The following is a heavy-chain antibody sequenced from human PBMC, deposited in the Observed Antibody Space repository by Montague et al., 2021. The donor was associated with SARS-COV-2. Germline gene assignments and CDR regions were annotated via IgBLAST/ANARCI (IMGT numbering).Heavy chain of an antibody. CDR3: ARVGSSSTVRTWFDS. D-gene: IGHD2-2*01. CDR1: GGSISSSMRY. V-gene: IGHV4-39*01. CDR2: IFYSGVT. J-gene: IGHJ5*01. Sequence: SETLSLTCTVSGGSISSSMRYWGWIRQPPGKGLGWIGIIFYSGVTYYSPSLKSRVTIFVDTSKNEFSLKLNSVTAADTAVYYCARVGSSSTVRTWFDSWGQGTLVTVAS.